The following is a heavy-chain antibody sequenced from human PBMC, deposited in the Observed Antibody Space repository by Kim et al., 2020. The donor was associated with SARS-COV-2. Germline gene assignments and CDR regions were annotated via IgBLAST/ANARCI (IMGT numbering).Heavy chain of an antibody. V-gene: IGHV3-48*02. J-gene: IGHJ6*02. CDR1: GFTFSSYS. CDR2: ISSSSNTI. CDR3: ARMRYYGMDV. Sequence: GVSLRLSCAASGFTFSSYSMSWVRQAPGRGLEWVSYISSSSNTIYYVDSVKGRFTISRDNAKNSLYLQMNSLRDEDTAVYYCARMRYYGMDVWGQGTTVTVSS.